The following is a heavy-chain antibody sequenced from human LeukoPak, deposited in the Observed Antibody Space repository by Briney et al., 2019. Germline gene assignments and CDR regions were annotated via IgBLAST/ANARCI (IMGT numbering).Heavy chain of an antibody. Sequence: SETLSLTCAVSGGSISSSNWWSWVRQPPGKGLEWIGEIYHSGSTNYNPSLKSRVTISVDKSKNQFSLKLSSVTAADTAVYYCASGLYDSSGYYEGPPDYWGQGTLVTVSS. CDR3: ASGLYDSSGYYEGPPDY. CDR2: IYHSGST. CDR1: GGSISSSNW. D-gene: IGHD3-22*01. J-gene: IGHJ4*02. V-gene: IGHV4-4*02.